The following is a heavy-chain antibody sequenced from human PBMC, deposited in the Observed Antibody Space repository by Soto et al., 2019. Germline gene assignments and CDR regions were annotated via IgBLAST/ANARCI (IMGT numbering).Heavy chain of an antibody. CDR3: APHLWFGELYY. Sequence: EVQLLESGGGLVQPGGSLRLSCAASGFTFSSYAMSWVRQAPGKGLEWVAAISGSGGSTYYADSVKGRFTISRDNSKNTLYLQMNSLRAEDTAVYYCAPHLWFGELYYWGQGTLVTVSS. CDR2: ISGSGGST. V-gene: IGHV3-23*01. CDR1: GFTFSSYA. D-gene: IGHD3-10*01. J-gene: IGHJ4*02.